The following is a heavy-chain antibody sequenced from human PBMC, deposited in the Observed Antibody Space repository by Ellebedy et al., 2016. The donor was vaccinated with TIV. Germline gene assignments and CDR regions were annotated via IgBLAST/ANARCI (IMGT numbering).Heavy chain of an antibody. CDR3: ARVWGLLTDYGGNSRGYGMDV. J-gene: IGHJ6*02. CDR1: GYTFTSYY. CDR2: INPNSGGT. Sequence: ASVKVSCKASGYTFTSYYMHWVRQAPGQGLEWMGWINPNSGGTNYAQKFQGRVTMTRDTSISTAYMELSRLRSDDTAVYYCARVWGLLTDYGGNSRGYGMDVWGQGTTVTVSS. D-gene: IGHD4-23*01. V-gene: IGHV1-2*02.